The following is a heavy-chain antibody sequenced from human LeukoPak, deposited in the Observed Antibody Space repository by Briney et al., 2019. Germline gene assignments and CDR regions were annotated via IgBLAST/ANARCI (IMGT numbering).Heavy chain of an antibody. Sequence: SETLSLTCTVSGDSISSYYWSWIRQPPGKGLEWIGYIYHSGSTYYNTSLKSRVTISVDRSKNQFSLKLSSVTAADTAVYYCARGRYGDYVDYWGQGTLVTVSS. CDR3: ARGRYGDYVDY. CDR2: IYHSGST. J-gene: IGHJ4*02. D-gene: IGHD4-17*01. CDR1: GDSISSYY. V-gene: IGHV4-59*12.